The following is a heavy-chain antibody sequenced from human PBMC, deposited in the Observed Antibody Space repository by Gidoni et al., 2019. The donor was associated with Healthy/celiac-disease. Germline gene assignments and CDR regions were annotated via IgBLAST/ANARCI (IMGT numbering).Heavy chain of an antibody. V-gene: IGHV3-23*01. J-gene: IGHJ6*03. CDR3: AKASGAYYYYYYYMDV. D-gene: IGHD1-1*01. CDR2: ISGSGGST. CDR1: GFTFRSYA. Sequence: EVQLLASGGGLVQPGGSLRLSCAASGFTFRSYAMSWVRQAPGKGLEWVSAISGSGGSTYYADSVKGRFTISRDNSKNTLYLQMNSLRAEDTAVYYCAKASGAYYYYYYYMDVWGKGTTVTVSS.